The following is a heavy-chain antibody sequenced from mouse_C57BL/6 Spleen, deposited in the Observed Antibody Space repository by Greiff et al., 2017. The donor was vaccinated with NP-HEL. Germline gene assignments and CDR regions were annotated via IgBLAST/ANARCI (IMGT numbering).Heavy chain of an antibody. Sequence: EVQLQQSGPELVKPGASVKMSCKASGYTFTDYNMHWVKQSHGKSLEWIGYINPNNGGTSYNQKFKGKATLTVNKSSSTAYMELRSLTSEDSAVYYCARSRITTVAFDYWGQGTTLTVSS. D-gene: IGHD1-1*01. V-gene: IGHV1-22*01. CDR1: GYTFTDYN. J-gene: IGHJ2*01. CDR2: INPNNGGT. CDR3: ARSRITTVAFDY.